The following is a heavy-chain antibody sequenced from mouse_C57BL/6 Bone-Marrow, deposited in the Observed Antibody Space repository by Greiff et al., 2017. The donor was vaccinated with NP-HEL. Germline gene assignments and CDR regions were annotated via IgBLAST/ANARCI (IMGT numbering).Heavy chain of an antibody. J-gene: IGHJ3*01. V-gene: IGHV14-4*01. CDR1: GFNIKDDY. CDR3: TPYDNFAY. Sequence: VQLKQSGAELVRPGASVKLSCTASGFNIKDDYMHWVKQRPEQGLEWIGWIDPENGDTEYASKFQGKATITADTSSNTAYLQLSSLTSEDTAVYYCTPYDNFAYWGQGTLVTVSA. CDR2: IDPENGDT. D-gene: IGHD2-3*01.